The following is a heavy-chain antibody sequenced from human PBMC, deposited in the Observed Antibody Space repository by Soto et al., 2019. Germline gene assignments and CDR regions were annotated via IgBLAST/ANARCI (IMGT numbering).Heavy chain of an antibody. D-gene: IGHD2-15*01. J-gene: IGHJ6*03. V-gene: IGHV3-30*03. CDR1: GFTFSSYG. CDR2: ISYDGSNK. CDR3: ARGTGWSSPYRYYYMDV. Sequence: PGXSLRLACAASGFTFSSYGLHWFRQAPVNGLGWVGVISYDGSNKYYADSVKGRFTISRDNSKNTPYLQMNSLRAEDTAVYYCARGTGWSSPYRYYYMDVWGKGSTVTVSS.